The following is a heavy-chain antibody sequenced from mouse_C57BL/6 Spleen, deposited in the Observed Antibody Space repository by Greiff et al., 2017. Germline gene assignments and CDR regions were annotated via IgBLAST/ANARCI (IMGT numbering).Heavy chain of an antibody. J-gene: IGHJ4*01. D-gene: IGHD2-3*01. CDR1: GFSLTNYG. CDR2: IWRGGST. V-gene: IGHV2-5*01. CDR3: AKIPDGYSLMDY. Sequence: VQLVESGPGLVQPSQSLSITCTVSGFSLTNYGVHWVRQSPGKGLEWLGVIWRGGSTDYNAAFMSRLSITKDNSKSQVFFKMNSLQADDTAIYYCAKIPDGYSLMDYWGQGTSVTVSS.